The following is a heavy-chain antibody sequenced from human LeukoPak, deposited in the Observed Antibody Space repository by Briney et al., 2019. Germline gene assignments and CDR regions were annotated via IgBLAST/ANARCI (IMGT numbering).Heavy chain of an antibody. Sequence: GGSLRLSCAASGFTYSTYGMHWVRQAPGKGLEWVAFISYDGSNKYYADSAKGRFTISRDNSKNTLYLQMNSLRAEDTAVYYCAKDSSGWSGDYWGQGTLVTVSS. CDR1: GFTYSTYG. J-gene: IGHJ4*02. CDR2: ISYDGSNK. CDR3: AKDSSGWSGDY. D-gene: IGHD6-19*01. V-gene: IGHV3-30*18.